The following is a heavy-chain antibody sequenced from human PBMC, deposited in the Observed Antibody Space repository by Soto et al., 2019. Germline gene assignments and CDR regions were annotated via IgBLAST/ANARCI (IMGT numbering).Heavy chain of an antibody. D-gene: IGHD3-10*01. J-gene: IGHJ5*02. Sequence: QVQLQESGPGLVKPSQTLSLTCTVSGDSISSGNHYWSWIRQPPGKGLEWVGNIYYSGSTYYNPSLKSQVTISIETSKNQFSLKLSSVTAADTAVYYCAKIQVRGFSGQNGFDPWGQGTLVTVSS. V-gene: IGHV4-30-4*01. CDR1: GDSISSGNHY. CDR2: IYYSGST. CDR3: AKIQVRGFSGQNGFDP.